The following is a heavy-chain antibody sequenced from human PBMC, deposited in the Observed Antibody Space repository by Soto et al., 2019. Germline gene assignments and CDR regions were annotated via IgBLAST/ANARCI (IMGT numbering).Heavy chain of an antibody. CDR1: GFTFSSYG. Sequence: PGGSLRLSCSGSGFTFSSYGMHWVRQAPGKGLEWVTFISYDGSNKYYADSVKGRSTFSRDNSKNTLYLQMNSLRAEDTAVYYCAKDKQQWLVQGDGMDVWGQGTTVTVSS. CDR3: AKDKQQWLVQGDGMDV. J-gene: IGHJ6*02. V-gene: IGHV3-30*18. D-gene: IGHD6-19*01. CDR2: ISYDGSNK.